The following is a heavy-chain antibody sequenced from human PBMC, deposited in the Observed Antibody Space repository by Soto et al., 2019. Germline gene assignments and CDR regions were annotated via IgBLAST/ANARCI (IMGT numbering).Heavy chain of an antibody. CDR3: ARLSSSGWPIDS. CDR2: ISDDGART. Sequence: LRLSCAASGFVFEMYWMHWVRQTPGKGPEWVSRISDDGARTDYADSVKGRFTISADTSKNQFSLKLSSVTAADTAVYYCARLSSSGWPIDSWGQGTLVTVSS. J-gene: IGHJ4*02. CDR1: GFVFEMYW. V-gene: IGHV3-74*01. D-gene: IGHD6-19*01.